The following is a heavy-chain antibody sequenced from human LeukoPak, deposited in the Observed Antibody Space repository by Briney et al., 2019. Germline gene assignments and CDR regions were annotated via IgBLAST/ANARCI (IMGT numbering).Heavy chain of an antibody. J-gene: IGHJ4*02. V-gene: IGHV1-2*02. CDR3: ARIWGIAAAGSNFDY. Sequence: GASVKVSCKASGYAFTGYYMHWVRQAPGQGLEWMGWINPNSGGTNYAQKFQGRVTMTRDTSISTAYMELSRLRSDDTAVYYCARIWGIAAAGSNFDYWGQGTLVTVSS. CDR2: INPNSGGT. D-gene: IGHD6-13*01. CDR1: GYAFTGYY.